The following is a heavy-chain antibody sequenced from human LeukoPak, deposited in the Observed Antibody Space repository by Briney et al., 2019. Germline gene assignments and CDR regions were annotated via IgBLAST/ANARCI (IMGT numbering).Heavy chain of an antibody. V-gene: IGHV4-31*03. J-gene: IGHJ4*02. Sequence: PSQTLSLTCTVSGGSISSGGYYWSWIRQHPGKGLEWIGYIYFSGGTYYNPSLKSRVTISLDTSKNQFSLKLSSVTAADTAVYYCAREGDGYSDYWGQGTLVTVSS. D-gene: IGHD5-24*01. CDR2: IYFSGGT. CDR3: AREGDGYSDY. CDR1: GGSISSGGYY.